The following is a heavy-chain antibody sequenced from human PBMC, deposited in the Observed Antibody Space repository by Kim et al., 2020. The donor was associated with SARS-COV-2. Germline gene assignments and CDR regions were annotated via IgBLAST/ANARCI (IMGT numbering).Heavy chain of an antibody. Sequence: GGSLRLSCTASGFTFDDYAMHWVRQAPGKGLEWVSGISWHSGSIGYADSVKGRFTISRDNANNSLYLQMNSLRPEDTALYYCAKDIGGYGYIYYGMDVWGQGTTVTVSS. CDR3: AKDIGGYGYIYYGMDV. CDR1: GFTFDDYA. J-gene: IGHJ6*02. D-gene: IGHD5-18*01. CDR2: ISWHSGSI. V-gene: IGHV3-9*01.